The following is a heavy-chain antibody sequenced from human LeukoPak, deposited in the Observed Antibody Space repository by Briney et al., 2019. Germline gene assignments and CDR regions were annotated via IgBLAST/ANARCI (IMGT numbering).Heavy chain of an antibody. J-gene: IGHJ6*04. V-gene: IGHV3-21*01. CDR2: ISSSSSYI. D-gene: IGHD3-10*02. Sequence: PGGSLRLSCAASGITFNSYTMNWVRQAPGKGLEWVSSISSSSSYIYYAASVKGRSTISRDNAKNSLYLQMNSLRAEDTAVYYCAELGITMIGGVWGKGTTVTVSS. CDR1: GITFNSYT. CDR3: AELGITMIGGV.